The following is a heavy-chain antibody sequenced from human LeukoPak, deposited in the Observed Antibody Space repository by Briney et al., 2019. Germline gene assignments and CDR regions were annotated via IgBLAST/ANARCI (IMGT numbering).Heavy chain of an antibody. Sequence: PSETLSLTCTVSGDSISNSYWSWIRQPPGKGLEWIGYISYTGSTNCNPSLKSRVTISVDTSKNQFSLKLSSVTAADTAVYYCARVGRGDYVWGSYSFDYWGQGTLVTVSS. CDR3: ARVGRGDYVWGSYSFDY. CDR1: GDSISNSY. J-gene: IGHJ4*02. V-gene: IGHV4-59*01. CDR2: ISYTGST. D-gene: IGHD3-16*01.